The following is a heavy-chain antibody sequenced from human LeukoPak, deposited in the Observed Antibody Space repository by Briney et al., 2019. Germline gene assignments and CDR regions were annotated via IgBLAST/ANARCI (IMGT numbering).Heavy chain of an antibody. Sequence: PGRSLRLSCAASGFTFSSYGMHRVRQAPGKGLEWVAVIWYGGSNKYYTDSVKGRFTISRDNSKNTLYLQMNSLRAGDTAVYYCARAQTPNVGSGSLPAFDYWGQGTLVTVSS. CDR2: IWYGGSNK. J-gene: IGHJ4*02. CDR3: ARAQTPNVGSGSLPAFDY. CDR1: GFTFSSYG. D-gene: IGHD3-10*01. V-gene: IGHV3-33*08.